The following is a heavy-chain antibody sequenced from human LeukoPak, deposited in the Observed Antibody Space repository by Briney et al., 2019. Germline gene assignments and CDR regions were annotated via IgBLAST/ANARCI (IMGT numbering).Heavy chain of an antibody. Sequence: ASVNVSCKASGYTFTSYAMHWVRPAPGQRLEWMGWINAGNGNTKYSQKFQGRVTITRDTSASTAYMELSSLRSEDTAVYYCARGLEMYYDSSGYYLDYWGQGTLVTVSS. CDR3: ARGLEMYYDSSGYYLDY. CDR2: INAGNGNT. CDR1: GYTFTSYA. D-gene: IGHD3-22*01. J-gene: IGHJ4*02. V-gene: IGHV1-3*01.